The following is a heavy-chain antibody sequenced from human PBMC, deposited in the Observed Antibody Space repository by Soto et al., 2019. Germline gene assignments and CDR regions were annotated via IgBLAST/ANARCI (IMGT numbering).Heavy chain of an antibody. CDR2: MYNTGST. D-gene: IGHD2-21*02. CDR1: GGSISGYY. CDR3: ARVLWGYCGTDCYPLDV. Sequence: SETLSLTCTVSGGSISGYYWSWIRQPPGKGLEWIGYMYNTGSTVYNPSFKSRVTISVDTSKNQFSLKLNSVTAADTAVYYCARVLWGYCGTDCYPLDVWGQGNTVTVSS. J-gene: IGHJ6*02. V-gene: IGHV4-59*01.